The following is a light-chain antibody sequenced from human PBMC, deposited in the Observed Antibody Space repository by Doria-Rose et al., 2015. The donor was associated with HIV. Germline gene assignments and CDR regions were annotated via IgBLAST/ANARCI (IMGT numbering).Light chain of an antibody. CDR1: SSNIGAGFD. V-gene: IGLV1-40*01. CDR3: QSYDSRLSVYV. J-gene: IGLJ1*01. Sequence: QPVLTQPPSVSGAPGQRVAISCTGSSSNIGAGFDVNWYRQFPGTAPKHLIHGTSTRPSGVLDRFSGSKSGTSASLAISGLRAEDEADYYCQSYDSRLSVYVFGTGTKVTVL. CDR2: GTS.